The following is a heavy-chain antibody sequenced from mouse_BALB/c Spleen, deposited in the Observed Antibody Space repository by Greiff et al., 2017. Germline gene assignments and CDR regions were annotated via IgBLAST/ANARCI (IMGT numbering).Heavy chain of an antibody. CDR2: ISDGGSYT. CDR1: GFTFSDYY. V-gene: IGHV5-4*02. D-gene: IGHD1-1*01. CDR3: ARDRNYYGSRDWFAY. Sequence: DVMLVESGGGLVKPGGSLKLSCAASGFTFSDYYMYWVRQTPEKRLEWVATISDGGSYTYYPDSVKGRFTISRDNAKNNLYLQMSSLKSEDTAMYYCARDRNYYGSRDWFAYWGQGTLVTVSA. J-gene: IGHJ3*01.